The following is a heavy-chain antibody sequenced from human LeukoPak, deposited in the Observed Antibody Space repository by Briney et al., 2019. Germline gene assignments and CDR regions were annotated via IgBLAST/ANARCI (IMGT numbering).Heavy chain of an antibody. D-gene: IGHD3-22*01. CDR1: GFTFSSYW. J-gene: IGHJ4*02. Sequence: GGSLRLSCEASGFTFSSYWMSWVRQAPGKGLEWVANIKQSGTETFLMDAVKGRFTVSRDNAKNSLYLQMNSLRAEDTGLYYCAKDISEGPRSIVVSYYFDYWGQGALVTVSS. CDR3: AKDISEGPRSIVVSYYFDY. V-gene: IGHV3-7*03. CDR2: IKQSGTET.